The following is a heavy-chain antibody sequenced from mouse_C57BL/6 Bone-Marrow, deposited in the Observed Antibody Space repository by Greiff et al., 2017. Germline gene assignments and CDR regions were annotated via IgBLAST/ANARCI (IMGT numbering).Heavy chain of an antibody. V-gene: IGHV1-50*01. CDR1: GYTFTSYW. CDR3: ASDYDRGKFDY. Sequence: QVQLQQPGAELVKPGASVKLSCKASGYTFTSYWMQWVKQRPGQGLEWIGEIDPSDSYTNYNQKFKGKATLTVDTSSSTAYMQLSSLTSEDSAVXYCASDYDRGKFDYWSQGTTLTVSS. D-gene: IGHD2-4*01. CDR2: IDPSDSYT. J-gene: IGHJ2*01.